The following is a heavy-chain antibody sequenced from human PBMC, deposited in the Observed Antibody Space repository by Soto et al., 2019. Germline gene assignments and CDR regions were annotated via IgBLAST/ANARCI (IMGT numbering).Heavy chain of an antibody. J-gene: IGHJ5*02. CDR1: GFTFSNYA. D-gene: IGHD5-18*01. CDR2: ISGSGGTT. Sequence: QLLESGGDLVQPGGSLRLSCAASGFTFSNYAMSWVRQAPGKGLEWVSTISGSGGTTYYADSVKGRFTISRDNSKNTLYLQGNSLRAEDTAIYFCAREGHTPTATGWFHPWGQGILVTVSS. CDR3: AREGHTPTATGWFHP. V-gene: IGHV3-23*01.